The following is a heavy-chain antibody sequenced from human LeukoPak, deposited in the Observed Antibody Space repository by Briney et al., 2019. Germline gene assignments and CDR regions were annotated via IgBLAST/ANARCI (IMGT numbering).Heavy chain of an antibody. CDR1: GFTFSSYG. J-gene: IGHJ6*02. Sequence: PGGSLRLSCAASGFTFSSYGMHWVRQAPGKGLEWVAFIRYDGSNKYYADSVKGRFTVSRDNSKNTLYLQMNSLRAEDTAVYYCARVRVAGTDHSLGYYYGMDVWGQGTTVTVSS. V-gene: IGHV3-30*02. CDR2: IRYDGSNK. CDR3: ARVRVAGTDHSLGYYYGMDV. D-gene: IGHD6-19*01.